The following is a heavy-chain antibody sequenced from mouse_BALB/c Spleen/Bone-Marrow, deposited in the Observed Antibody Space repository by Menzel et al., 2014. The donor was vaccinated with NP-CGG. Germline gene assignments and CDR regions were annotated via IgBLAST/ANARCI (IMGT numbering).Heavy chain of an antibody. D-gene: IGHD1-1*01. V-gene: IGHV5-2*01. Sequence: EVQGVESGGGLGQPGESLKLSCESNEYEFPSHDMSWVRKTPEKRLELVAAINSDGGSTYYPDTMERRFIISRDNSKKTLYLQMSSLRSEDTAFYYCARHGDYYGSSLFAYWGQGTLVTVSA. CDR2: INSDGGST. J-gene: IGHJ3*01. CDR1: EYEFPSHD. CDR3: ARHGDYYGSSLFAY.